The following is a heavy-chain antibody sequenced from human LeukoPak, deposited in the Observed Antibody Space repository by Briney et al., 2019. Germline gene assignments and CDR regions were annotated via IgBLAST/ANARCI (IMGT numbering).Heavy chain of an antibody. V-gene: IGHV4-59*12. J-gene: IGHJ6*04. CDR1: GGSISSYY. D-gene: IGHD3-9*01. Sequence: PSETLSLTCTVSGGSISSYYWSWIRQPPGKGLEWIGYIYYSGSTNYNPSLKSRVTISVDTSKNQFSLKLSSVTAADTAVYYCAREYFGYDILTGAPPMDVWGKGTTVTISS. CDR2: IYYSGST. CDR3: AREYFGYDILTGAPPMDV.